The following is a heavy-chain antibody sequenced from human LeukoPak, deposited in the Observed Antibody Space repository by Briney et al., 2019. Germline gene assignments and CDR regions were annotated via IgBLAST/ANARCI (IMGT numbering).Heavy chain of an antibody. CDR2: INDSGGTK. CDR3: AKTSAGIRGGYFDY. J-gene: IGHJ4*02. CDR1: GITFSSYA. V-gene: IGHV3-23*01. D-gene: IGHD3-10*01. Sequence: GSLRLSCAASGITFSSYAMSLVRQAPGKGLEWVSLINDSGGTKYYADSVKGRFTISRDNSKNTLFLQMSSLRAEDTAVYYCAKTSAGIRGGYFDYWGQGTLVTVSS.